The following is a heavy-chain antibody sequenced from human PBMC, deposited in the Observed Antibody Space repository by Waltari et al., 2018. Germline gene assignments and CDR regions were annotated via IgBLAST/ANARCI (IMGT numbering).Heavy chain of an antibody. V-gene: IGHV4-34*01. CDR1: GGSFSGYY. D-gene: IGHD2-8*01. J-gene: IGHJ1*01. CDR3: ARGPCTNGVCYRLDDFDPAEYFQH. Sequence: QVQLQQWGAGLLKPSETLSLTCAVYGGSFSGYYWSWIRQPPGKGLEWIGEINHSGSTNYNTSLKSRVTISVDTSKNQFSLKLSSVTAADTAVYYCARGPCTNGVCYRLDDFDPAEYFQHWGQGTLVTVSS. CDR2: INHSGST.